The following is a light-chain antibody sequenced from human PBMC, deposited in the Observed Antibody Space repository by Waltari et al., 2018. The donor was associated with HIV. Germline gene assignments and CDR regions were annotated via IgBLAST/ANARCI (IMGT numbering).Light chain of an antibody. CDR1: SRDYGVNIY. V-gene: IGLV2-14*01. CDR3: SSYTSSSTLGV. CDR2: DVS. J-gene: IGLJ3*02. Sequence: QSVLTQPAPVSRSPGQSITIHCTGTSRDYGVNIYVSCYQQHPGKAPKLMIYDVSNRPSGVSNRFSGSKSGNTASLTISGLQAEDEADYYCSSYTSSSTLGVFGGGTKLTVL.